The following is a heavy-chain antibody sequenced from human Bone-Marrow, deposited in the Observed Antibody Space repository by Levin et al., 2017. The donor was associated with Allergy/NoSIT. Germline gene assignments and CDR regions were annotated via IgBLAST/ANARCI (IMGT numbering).Heavy chain of an antibody. Sequence: GASVKVSCKTSGYTFTNYGIAWVRQAPGHGLEWMGWSSTYNDNREYAPKFRDRVSMTTDTSTTTAYMELRSLTSDDTAVYYCVRDVASWDYWGQGTLVTVSS. CDR3: VRDVASWDY. CDR2: SSTYNDNR. CDR1: GYTFTNYG. D-gene: IGHD5-12*01. V-gene: IGHV1-18*01. J-gene: IGHJ4*02.